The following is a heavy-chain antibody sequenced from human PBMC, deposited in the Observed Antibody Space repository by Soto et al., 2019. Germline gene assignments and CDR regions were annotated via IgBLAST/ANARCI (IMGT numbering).Heavy chain of an antibody. D-gene: IGHD1-26*01. CDR1: GGSISSYY. CDR2: IYTSGST. Sequence: QVQLQESGPGLVKPSETLSLTCTVSGGSISSYYWSWIRQPAGKGLEWIGRIYTSGSTNYNPSLKSRVTMSVDTAKNQFSRKLSSVNAADTAVYYCARDWGEEGATSLKPLDYWGQGTLVTVSS. J-gene: IGHJ4*02. CDR3: ARDWGEEGATSLKPLDY. V-gene: IGHV4-4*07.